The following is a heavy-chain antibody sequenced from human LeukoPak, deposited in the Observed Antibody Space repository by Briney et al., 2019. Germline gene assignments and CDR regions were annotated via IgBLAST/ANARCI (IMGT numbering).Heavy chain of an antibody. CDR1: GGSISSYY. D-gene: IGHD3-22*01. J-gene: IGHJ4*02. CDR2: IYTSGST. Sequence: PSETLSLTCTVSGGSISSYYWSWIRQPAGKGLEWIGRIYTSGSTNYNPSLKSRVTISVDTSKNQFSLKLSSVTAADTAVYYCARGHDSSGYYYYFDYWGQGTLVTVSS. CDR3: ARGHDSSGYYYYFDY. V-gene: IGHV4-4*07.